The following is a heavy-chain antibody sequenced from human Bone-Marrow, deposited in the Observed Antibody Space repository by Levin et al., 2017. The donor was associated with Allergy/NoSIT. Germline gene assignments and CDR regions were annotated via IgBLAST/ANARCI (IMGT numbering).Heavy chain of an antibody. Sequence: GESLKISCKTSGYIFSHFGISWVRQAPGQGLEWMAWISVYNGNTQQAQKVQGRLTMTTDTSTSTAYMELTRLSSDDTAVYYCARDPPSDTAAATFDYWGQGTLVTVSS. J-gene: IGHJ4*02. V-gene: IGHV1-18*01. CDR2: ISVYNGNT. CDR3: ARDPPSDTAAATFDY. D-gene: IGHD2-15*01. CDR1: GYIFSHFG.